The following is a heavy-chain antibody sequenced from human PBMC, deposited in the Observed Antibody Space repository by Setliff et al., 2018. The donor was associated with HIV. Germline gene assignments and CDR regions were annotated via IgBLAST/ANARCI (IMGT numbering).Heavy chain of an antibody. CDR3: ARRSPGGGYYMDV. D-gene: IGHD3-16*01. Sequence: SETLSLTCTVSGGSISSYYWSWIRQPPGKGLEWIGYIYTSGSTNYNPSLKSRVTISVDTSKNQFSLKLRSVTAADTAVYYCARRSPGGGYYMDVWGKGTTVTVSS. CDR1: GGSISSYY. J-gene: IGHJ6*03. CDR2: IYTSGST. V-gene: IGHV4-4*09.